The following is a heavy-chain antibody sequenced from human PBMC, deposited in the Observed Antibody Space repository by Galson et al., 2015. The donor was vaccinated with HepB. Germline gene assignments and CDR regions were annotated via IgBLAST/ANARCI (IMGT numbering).Heavy chain of an antibody. CDR2: ISGSGGST. CDR3: AKDKMAMIAGDDAFDI. D-gene: IGHD5-24*01. Sequence: SLRLSCAASGFTFSSYAMSWVRQAPGKGLEWVSAISGSGGSTYYADSVKGRFTISRDNSKNTLYLQMNSRRAEDTAVYYCAKDKMAMIAGDDAFDIWGQGTMVTVSS. V-gene: IGHV3-23*01. J-gene: IGHJ3*02. CDR1: GFTFSSYA.